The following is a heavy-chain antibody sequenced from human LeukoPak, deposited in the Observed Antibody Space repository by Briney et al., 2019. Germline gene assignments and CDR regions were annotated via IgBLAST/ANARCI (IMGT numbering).Heavy chain of an antibody. CDR2: ISYDGSNK. V-gene: IGHV3-30-3*01. J-gene: IGHJ4*02. Sequence: GGSLRLSCAASGFTFSTYAMHWVRQAPGKGLEWVAVISYDGSNKYYADSVKGRFTISRDNSKNTLYLQMNSLRVEDTAVYYCARVFWSGSVDHWGQGTLVTVSS. CDR3: ARVFWSGSVDH. D-gene: IGHD3-3*01. CDR1: GFTFSTYA.